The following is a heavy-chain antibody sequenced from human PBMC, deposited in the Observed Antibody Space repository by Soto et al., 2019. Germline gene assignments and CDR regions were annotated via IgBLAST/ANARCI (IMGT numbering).Heavy chain of an antibody. Sequence: GGSLRLSCAASGFTFSSYGMHWVRQAPGKGLEWVAVIWYDGSNKYYADSVKGRFTISRDNSKNTLYLQMNSLRAEDTAVYFCARAYCSSTSCYHDYWGQGTLVTVSS. J-gene: IGHJ4*02. CDR3: ARAYCSSTSCYHDY. D-gene: IGHD2-2*01. CDR1: GFTFSSYG. V-gene: IGHV3-33*01. CDR2: IWYDGSNK.